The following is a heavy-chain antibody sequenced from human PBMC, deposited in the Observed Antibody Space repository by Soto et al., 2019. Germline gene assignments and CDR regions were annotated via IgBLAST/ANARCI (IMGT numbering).Heavy chain of an antibody. CDR3: ARSLRGYSSSPGEIDYYGMDV. CDR1: GFTFSSYS. D-gene: IGHD6-6*01. Sequence: GGSLRLSCAASGFTFSSYSMNWVRQAPGKGLEWVSYISSSSSTIYYADSVKGRFTISRDNAKNSLYLQMNSLRDEDTAVYYCARSLRGYSSSPGEIDYYGMDVWGQGTTVTVSS. V-gene: IGHV3-48*02. CDR2: ISSSSSTI. J-gene: IGHJ6*02.